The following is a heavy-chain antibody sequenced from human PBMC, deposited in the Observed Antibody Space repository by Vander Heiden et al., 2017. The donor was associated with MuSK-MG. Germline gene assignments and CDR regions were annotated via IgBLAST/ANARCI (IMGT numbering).Heavy chain of an antibody. CDR1: GFTFSSHA. Sequence: EVQLLESGGGLVQPGGPLRLSCAASGFTFSSHAMSWVRQAPGKGLGWVSSISGSGGSTYYADSVKGRFTISRDNSKNTLDLQMNSLRAEDTAIYYCARDREQWLVPSLDYWGQGTLVTVSS. V-gene: IGHV3-23*01. J-gene: IGHJ4*02. CDR3: ARDREQWLVPSLDY. CDR2: ISGSGGST. D-gene: IGHD6-19*01.